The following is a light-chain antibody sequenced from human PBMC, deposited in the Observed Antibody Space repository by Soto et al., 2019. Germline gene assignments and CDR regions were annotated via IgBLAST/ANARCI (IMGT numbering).Light chain of an antibody. CDR3: QRFHSCPQR. Sequence: DIQMIQSSSSVSASVGDRITITCRASQDIGGRLAWSQQKPGKAPQYLIQAASILQSGVSSRFSGSWPWTEFFLPINNLQLEDFASYLWQRFHSCPQRFGRGAKGDIK. CDR2: AAS. CDR1: QDIGGR. J-gene: IGKJ1*01. V-gene: IGKV1-12*01.